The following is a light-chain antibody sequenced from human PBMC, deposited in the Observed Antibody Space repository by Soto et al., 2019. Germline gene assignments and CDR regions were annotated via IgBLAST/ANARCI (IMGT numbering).Light chain of an antibody. CDR2: DAS. Sequence: EIVLTQSPATLSLCPGERATLSCRASQSVSSYLAWYQQRPGQPPRLLIYDASHRATGVPAKFSGGGSGTDFTLTISTLGPEDFAVYYCQQRSNWPPTFGGGTKVDI. CDR3: QQRSNWPPT. J-gene: IGKJ4*01. CDR1: QSVSSY. V-gene: IGKV3-11*01.